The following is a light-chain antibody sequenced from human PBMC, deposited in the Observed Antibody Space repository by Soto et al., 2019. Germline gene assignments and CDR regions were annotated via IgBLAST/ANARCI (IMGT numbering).Light chain of an antibody. CDR2: GAS. CDR1: QSVSSN. Sequence: EIVMTQSPATLSVSPGERATLSCRASQSVSSNLAWYQQKPGQGPRLLIYGASTRATGIPARFSGSGSGTEFTLTISRLQSEDFAVYYCQQYNNWPRTFGQGTKVEIK. CDR3: QQYNNWPRT. J-gene: IGKJ1*01. V-gene: IGKV3-15*01.